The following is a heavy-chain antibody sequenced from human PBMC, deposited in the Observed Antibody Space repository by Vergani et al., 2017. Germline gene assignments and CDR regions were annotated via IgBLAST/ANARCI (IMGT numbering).Heavy chain of an antibody. CDR1: GGSITSGSFY. D-gene: IGHD2-15*01. V-gene: IGHV4-61*02. Sequence: QVQLHESGPGRVKPSQTLSFTCTVSGGSITSGSFYWSWIRQPAGKGLEWIGRIHSSGTTNYNPSLKSRVTISVDKAKNQFSLKLSSVTAADTAVYYCARVIGGSCYRCWYFDLWGRGTLVTVSS. CDR3: ARVIGGSCYRCWYFDL. J-gene: IGHJ2*01. CDR2: IHSSGTT.